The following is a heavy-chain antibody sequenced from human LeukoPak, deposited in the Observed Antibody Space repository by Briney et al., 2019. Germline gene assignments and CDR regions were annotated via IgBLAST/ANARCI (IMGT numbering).Heavy chain of an antibody. CDR3: AREVGSYDFLWPSYYFDY. Sequence: GGSLRLSCAVSGFTVTSNYMNWVRQAPGKGLEWVSVIYSGGSTYYADSVKGRFTISRDNSKNTLYLQMNSLRAEDTAVYYCAREVGSYDFLWPSYYFDYWGQGTLVTVSS. J-gene: IGHJ4*02. CDR2: IYSGGST. D-gene: IGHD3-3*01. V-gene: IGHV3-66*02. CDR1: GFTVTSNY.